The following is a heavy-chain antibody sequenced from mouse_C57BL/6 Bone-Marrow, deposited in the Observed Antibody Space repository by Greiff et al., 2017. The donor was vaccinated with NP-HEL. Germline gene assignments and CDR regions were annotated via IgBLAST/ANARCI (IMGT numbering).Heavy chain of an antibody. CDR3: ARGEGYGSFAY. V-gene: IGHV3-1*01. Sequence: EVMLVESGPGMVKPSQSLSLTCTVTGYSITSGYDWHWLRHFPGNILEWMGYISYSGSTNYNPSLKSRISITHDTSKNHFFLKLNSVTTEDTATYYCARGEGYGSFAYWGQGTLVTVSA. D-gene: IGHD1-1*02. J-gene: IGHJ3*01. CDR2: ISYSGST. CDR1: GYSITSGYD.